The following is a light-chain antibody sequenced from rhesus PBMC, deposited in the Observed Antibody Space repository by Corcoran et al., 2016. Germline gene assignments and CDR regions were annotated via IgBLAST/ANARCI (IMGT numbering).Light chain of an antibody. V-gene: IGKV3-42*01. Sequence: EIVMTQSPATLSLSPGERATLSCRASQRVSSSLAWYQQKPGPAPKLLIYGASSRATGIPDRFSGSGSGTEFTLTISSLEPEDVGSYYCQQDYIWPLTFGGGTNVELK. CDR3: QQDYIWPLT. J-gene: IGKJ4*01. CDR2: GAS. CDR1: QRVSSS.